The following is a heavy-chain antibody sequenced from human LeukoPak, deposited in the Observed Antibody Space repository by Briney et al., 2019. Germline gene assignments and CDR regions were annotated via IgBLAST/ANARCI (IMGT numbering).Heavy chain of an antibody. CDR3: VGGYGWLPDY. D-gene: IGHD6-19*01. Sequence: PGGSLRLSCAGYGITLCELWMNWVRQVPGKGLEWVANIKQDGSEKKYVDSVKGRFTISRDNAKNSVYLQMNSLRVDDTAVYYCVGGYGWLPDYWGQGALVTVSS. CDR1: GITLCELW. CDR2: IKQDGSEK. J-gene: IGHJ4*02. V-gene: IGHV3-7*04.